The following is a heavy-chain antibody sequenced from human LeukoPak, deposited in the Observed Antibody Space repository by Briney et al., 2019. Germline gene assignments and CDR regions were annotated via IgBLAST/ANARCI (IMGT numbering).Heavy chain of an antibody. V-gene: IGHV3-23*01. J-gene: IGHJ4*02. CDR3: AKDGVATITYDY. Sequence: GGSLRLSCAASGFTFSSYAMSWVRQAPGKGLEWVSVISGSGGSTYYADSVKGRFTISRDNSKNTLYLQMNSLRAEDTAVYYCAKDGVATITYDYWGQGTLVTVSS. CDR1: GFTFSSYA. D-gene: IGHD5-12*01. CDR2: ISGSGGST.